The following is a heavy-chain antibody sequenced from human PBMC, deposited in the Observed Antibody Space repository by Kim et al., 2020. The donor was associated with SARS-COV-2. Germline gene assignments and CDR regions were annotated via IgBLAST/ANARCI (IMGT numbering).Heavy chain of an antibody. J-gene: IGHJ5*02. CDR3: ARQTFRGWVGSGWFDP. Sequence: SETLSLTCTVSGGSISSSSYYWGWIRQPPGKGLEWIGSIYYSGRTYYNPSLKSRVTISVDTSKNQFSLKLSSVTAADTAVYYCARQTFRGWVGSGWFDPWGQGTLVTVSS. D-gene: IGHD3-16*01. CDR1: GGSISSSSYY. CDR2: IYYSGRT. V-gene: IGHV4-39*01.